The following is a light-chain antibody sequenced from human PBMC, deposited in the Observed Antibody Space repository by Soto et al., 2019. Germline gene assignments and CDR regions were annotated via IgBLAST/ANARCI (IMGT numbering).Light chain of an antibody. Sequence: LTQPHSVSEYPGKTGTSSCTRSSGSIASNYVQWYQQRPGSAPTTVIYEDNQRPSRIPDRFSGSIDSSSNSASLTISGLKTEDDADDYCQSYDSSIGVVFGGGTKLTVL. CDR3: QSYDSSIGVV. CDR2: EDN. J-gene: IGLJ2*01. V-gene: IGLV6-57*04. CDR1: SGSIASNY.